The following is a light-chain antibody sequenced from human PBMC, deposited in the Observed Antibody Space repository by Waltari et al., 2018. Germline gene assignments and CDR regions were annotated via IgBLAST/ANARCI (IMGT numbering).Light chain of an antibody. CDR2: GAS. J-gene: IGKJ1*01. CDR1: QSVSSSY. V-gene: IGKV3-20*01. CDR3: QQYGSSPQT. Sequence: EIVLTQSPGTLSLSPGERATLSCRASQSVSSSYLAWYQQKTGQAPRLLIYGASSRATGIPDRFSGRGSGTDFTLTISRLEPEDFAVYYCQQYGSSPQTFGQGTKVEIK.